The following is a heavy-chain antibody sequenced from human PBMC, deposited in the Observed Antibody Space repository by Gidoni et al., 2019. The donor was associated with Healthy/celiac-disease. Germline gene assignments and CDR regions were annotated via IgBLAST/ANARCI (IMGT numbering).Heavy chain of an antibody. V-gene: IGHV4-34*01. J-gene: IGHJ4*02. CDR3: AREDGPKLFDY. Sequence: QVQLQQWGAGLLKPSETLSLTCAVYGGSFSGYYWSWIRQPPGKGLEWIGEINHSGSTNYNPSLKSRVTISVDTSKNQFSLKLSSVTAADTAVYYCAREDGPKLFDYWGQGTLVTVSS. CDR1: GGSFSGYY. CDR2: INHSGST. D-gene: IGHD2-15*01.